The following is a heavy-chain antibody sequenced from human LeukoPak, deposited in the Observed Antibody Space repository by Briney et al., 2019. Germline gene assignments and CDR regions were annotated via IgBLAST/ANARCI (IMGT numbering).Heavy chain of an antibody. Sequence: GESLKISCQSSGYSFTSYWFGWVRQMPGKGLEWMGIIYPGDSDTSYSPSFQGQVTISADKSITTAYLQWNSLKASDTAMYYCARRASGWYFDYWGQGTLVTVSS. J-gene: IGHJ4*02. CDR1: GYSFTSYW. CDR2: IYPGDSDT. CDR3: ARRASGWYFDY. V-gene: IGHV5-51*01. D-gene: IGHD6-19*01.